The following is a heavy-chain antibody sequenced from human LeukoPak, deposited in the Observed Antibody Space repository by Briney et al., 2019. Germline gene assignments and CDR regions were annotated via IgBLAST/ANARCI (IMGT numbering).Heavy chain of an antibody. CDR2: IWFDGSKN. D-gene: IGHD6-13*01. V-gene: IGHV3-33*01. J-gene: IGHJ4*02. CDR1: GYTFSSHG. Sequence: GGSLRLSCVVSGYTFSSHGMHWVRQAPGKGLEWVAVIWFDGSKNYYGDSVKGRFTISRDNSKNTLYLQMNSLRAEDTAVYYCARDNRDRYSSSWYVDYWGQGTLVTVSS. CDR3: ARDNRDRYSSSWYVDY.